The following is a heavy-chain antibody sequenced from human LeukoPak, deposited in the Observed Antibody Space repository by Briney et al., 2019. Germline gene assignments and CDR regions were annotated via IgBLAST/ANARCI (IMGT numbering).Heavy chain of an antibody. D-gene: IGHD6-19*01. CDR2: IRGSGGST. CDR3: AKGYSSGWDY. Sequence: GRSLRLSCAAYRFTFSSYAMSWVRQAQGRGLEWVSAIRGSGGSTYYADSVKGRFTISRDNSKNTLYLQMNSLRAEDTAVYYCAKGYSSGWDYWGQGTLVTVSS. V-gene: IGHV3-23*01. CDR1: RFTFSSYA. J-gene: IGHJ4*02.